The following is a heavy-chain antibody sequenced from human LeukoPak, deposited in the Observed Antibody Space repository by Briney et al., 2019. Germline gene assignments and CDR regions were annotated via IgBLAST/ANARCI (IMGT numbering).Heavy chain of an antibody. CDR1: SGSFNGYY. Sequence: PSETLSLTCAVYSGSFNGYYWSWIRQPPGKGLEWIGEINHGGSTNYNPSLKSRVTMSVDTSKNQFSLKLSSVTAADPAVYYCARMTSGAFDMWGQGTMVTVSS. V-gene: IGHV4-34*01. CDR3: ARMTSGAFDM. CDR2: INHGGST. J-gene: IGHJ3*02.